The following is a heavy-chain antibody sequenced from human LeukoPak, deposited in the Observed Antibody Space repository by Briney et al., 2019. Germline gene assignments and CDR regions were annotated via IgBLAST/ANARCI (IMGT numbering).Heavy chain of an antibody. CDR3: AKDPSLDY. CDR1: GFTFSNYA. V-gene: IGHV3-23*01. CDR2: ISGDGGST. J-gene: IGHJ4*02. Sequence: GGSLRLSCEASGFTFSNYAMSWVRQAPGKGLEWVSGISGDGGSTYYADSVKGRFTISRDNSKNALYLQMNSLRAEDTAVYYCAKDPSLDYWGQGTLVTVSS.